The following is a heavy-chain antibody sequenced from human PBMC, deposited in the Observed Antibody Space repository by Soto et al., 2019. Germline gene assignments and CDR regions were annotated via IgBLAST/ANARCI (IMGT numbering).Heavy chain of an antibody. CDR1: GGSISSYY. V-gene: IGHV4-59*01. CDR2: IYYSGST. J-gene: IGHJ6*02. CDR3: AAATITCYYYGMDV. Sequence: SETLSLTCPVSGGSISSYYWSWIRQPPGKGLELIGYIYYSGSTNYNPSLKSRVTISVDTSKNQFSLKLSSVTAADTAVYYCAAATITCYYYGMDVWGQGTTVTVSS. D-gene: IGHD3-10*01.